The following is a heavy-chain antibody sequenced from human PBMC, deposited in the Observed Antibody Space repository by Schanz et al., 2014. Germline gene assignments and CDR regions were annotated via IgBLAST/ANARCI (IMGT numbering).Heavy chain of an antibody. V-gene: IGHV3-53*01. D-gene: IGHD4-17*01. CDR2: IYSSGST. Sequence: DVQLVDSGGGLVQPGGSLRLSCAASGFTVSNSYIHWVRQAPGKGLEWVSTIYSSGSTYYADSVRGRFTISRDNSKNTLFLQMNSLSAEDTAVYFCARPFLGYYGDLAYWGQGTLLTVSS. J-gene: IGHJ4*02. CDR3: ARPFLGYYGDLAY. CDR1: GFTVSNSY.